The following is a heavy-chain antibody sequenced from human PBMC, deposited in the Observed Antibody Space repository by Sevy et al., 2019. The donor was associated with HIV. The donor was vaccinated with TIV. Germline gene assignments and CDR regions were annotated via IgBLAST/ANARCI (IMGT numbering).Heavy chain of an antibody. CDR3: ARRVAAAGQGNEYFQH. J-gene: IGHJ1*01. CDR1: GGSITDKKYY. V-gene: IGHV4-39*01. Sequence: SETLSLTCTVSGGSITDKKYYWAWIRQPPGKGLEWIGSISYGGSTYYKPSLQSRVTLSVDTSKNQFSLNLSFVTAADTAKYYCARRVAAAGQGNEYFQHWGRGTLVTVSS. CDR2: ISYGGST. D-gene: IGHD6-13*01.